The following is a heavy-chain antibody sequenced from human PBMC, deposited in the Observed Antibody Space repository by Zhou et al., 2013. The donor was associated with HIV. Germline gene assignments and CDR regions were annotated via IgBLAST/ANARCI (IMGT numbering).Heavy chain of an antibody. CDR1: GYTFSSYG. Sequence: QVQLVQSGAEVKNPGASVKVSCKASGYTFSSYGITWVRQAPGQGPEWMGWISVYNGNTNYAQNLQGRVTMTTDTSTTTAHMDLTSLRPDDTAVYYCARTKTYYDILTGYYMPHYFDYWGQGTLITVSS. CDR2: ISVYNGNT. J-gene: IGHJ4*02. CDR3: ARTKTYYDILTGYYMPHYFDY. V-gene: IGHV1-18*01. D-gene: IGHD3-9*01.